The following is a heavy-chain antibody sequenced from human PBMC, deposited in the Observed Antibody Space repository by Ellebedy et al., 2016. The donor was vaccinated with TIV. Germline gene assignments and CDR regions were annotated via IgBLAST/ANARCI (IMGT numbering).Heavy chain of an antibody. CDR2: ISSSSSYI. CDR1: GFTFSSYS. J-gene: IGHJ6*02. D-gene: IGHD3-10*02. V-gene: IGHV3-21*01. CDR3: ASLGSSRAAYYYGMDV. Sequence: GGSLRLSCAASGFTFSSYSMNWVRQAPGKGLEWVSSISSSSSYIYYADSVKGRFTISRDNAKNSLYLQMNSLRAEDTAVYYCASLGSSRAAYYYGMDVWGQGTTVTVSS.